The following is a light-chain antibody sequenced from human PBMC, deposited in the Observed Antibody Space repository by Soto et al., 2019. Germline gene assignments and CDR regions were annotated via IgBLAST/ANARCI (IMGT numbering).Light chain of an antibody. CDR2: EVS. V-gene: IGLV2-14*01. J-gene: IGLJ1*01. CDR1: SSDVGGYNY. Sequence: QSVLTQPASVSGSPGQSITISCTGTSSDVGGYNYVSWYQQHPGKAPKLMLYEVSNRPSGISNCFSGSKSGNTASLTISGLQAEDEADYYCSSYTSSSTLCVFGTGTKVTVL. CDR3: SSYTSSSTLCV.